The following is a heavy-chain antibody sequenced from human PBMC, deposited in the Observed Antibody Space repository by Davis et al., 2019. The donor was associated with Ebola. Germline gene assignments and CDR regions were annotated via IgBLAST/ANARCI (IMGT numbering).Heavy chain of an antibody. CDR3: AKDLFWWSASDV. J-gene: IGHJ6*02. V-gene: IGHV3-23*01. Sequence: GESLKISCAVSGFTLSSYAMSWVRQAPGKGLEWVSGIGSDSGTHYAHSVKGRFTISRDDSKNTLYLQMNSLRGEDTAIYYCAKDLFWWSASDVWGQGTTVTVS. D-gene: IGHD2-8*02. CDR2: IGSDSGT. CDR1: GFTLSSYA.